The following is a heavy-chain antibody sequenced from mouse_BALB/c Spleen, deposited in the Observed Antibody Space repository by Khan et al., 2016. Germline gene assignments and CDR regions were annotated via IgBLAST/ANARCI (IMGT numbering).Heavy chain of an antibody. V-gene: IGHV2-6-7*01. CDR2: IWGDGST. CDR1: GFLITGFA. D-gene: IGHD2-4*01. J-gene: IGHJ3*01. CDR3: ASYYDYDGGFAY. Sequence: QVQLKESGPGLVAPSQSLSITCTVSGFLITGFAVNWVRQPPGKGLEWLGVIWGDGSTDYDSALKSRLSISKDDSKSQVFLKMNSLQTDDTARYYCASYYDYDGGFAYWGQGTLVTVSA.